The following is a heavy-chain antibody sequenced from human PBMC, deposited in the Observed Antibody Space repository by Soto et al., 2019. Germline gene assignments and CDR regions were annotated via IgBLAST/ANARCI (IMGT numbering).Heavy chain of an antibody. V-gene: IGHV1-18*01. CDR2: ISAYSGNT. D-gene: IGHD4-17*01. CDR1: SYTFNTFG. Sequence: GASVKVSCKASSYTFNTFGLSWVRQAPGQGLEWMGWISAYSGNTNYAQKVQGRVTMTTDTSTTTAYMELRSLRSDDTAVYYCARDLRLMSTVTALGYWGQGTLVTVSS. CDR3: ARDLRLMSTVTALGY. J-gene: IGHJ4*02.